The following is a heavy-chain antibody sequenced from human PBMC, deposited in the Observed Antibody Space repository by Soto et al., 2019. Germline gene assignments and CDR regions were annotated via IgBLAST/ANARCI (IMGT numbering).Heavy chain of an antibody. Sequence: QLQLQESGPGLVKPSETSSLTCTVSGGSINSDTDYWAWIRQPPGKALEWIGSIYHSGSTYQNPSLKSRITRSVDNSKNQFSLRLPSVTAADTAVYYCARRLEEYGNYWFDPWGQGILVTVSS. CDR1: GGSINSDTDY. J-gene: IGHJ5*02. CDR3: ARRLEEYGNYWFDP. V-gene: IGHV4-39*01. CDR2: IYHSGST. D-gene: IGHD4-17*01.